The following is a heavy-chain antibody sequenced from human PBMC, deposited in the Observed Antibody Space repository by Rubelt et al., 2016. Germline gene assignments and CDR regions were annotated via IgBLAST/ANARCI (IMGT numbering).Heavy chain of an antibody. D-gene: IGHD1-26*01. V-gene: IGHV3-11*04. J-gene: IGHJ4*02. Sequence: SGGSTYYADSVKGRFTISRDNAKNSLYLQMNSLRAEDTAMYYCARDSGVDYWGQGTLVTVSS. CDR2: SGGST. CDR3: ARDSGVDY.